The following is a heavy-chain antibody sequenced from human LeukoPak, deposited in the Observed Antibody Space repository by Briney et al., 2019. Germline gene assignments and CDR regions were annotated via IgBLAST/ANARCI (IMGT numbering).Heavy chain of an antibody. J-gene: IGHJ5*02. CDR1: GFTFSNHA. CDR3: AFELPPNRFDP. Sequence: PSGGSLRLSCAASGFTFSNHAMTWVRQAPGKGPEWVSAISGSSDTTYYLDSVKGRFTISRDNSKNTLYLQMHSLRAEDTALYYCAFELPPNRFDPWGQGTLVTVSS. V-gene: IGHV3-23*01. CDR2: ISGSSDTT. D-gene: IGHD3-10*01.